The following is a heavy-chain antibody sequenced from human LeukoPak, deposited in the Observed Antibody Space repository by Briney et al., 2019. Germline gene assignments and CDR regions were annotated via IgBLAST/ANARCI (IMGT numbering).Heavy chain of an antibody. J-gene: IGHJ3*02. CDR1: GFTFSSYE. Sequence: GGSLRLSCAVSGFTFSSYEMNWVRQAPGKGLEWVSYISTSGSTIYYADSVKGRFTISRDNAKNTLYLQMNSLRAEDTAVYYCARDRDYDFWSGPDAFDIWGQGTMVTVSS. CDR3: ARDRDYDFWSGPDAFDI. V-gene: IGHV3-48*03. D-gene: IGHD3-3*01. CDR2: ISTSGSTI.